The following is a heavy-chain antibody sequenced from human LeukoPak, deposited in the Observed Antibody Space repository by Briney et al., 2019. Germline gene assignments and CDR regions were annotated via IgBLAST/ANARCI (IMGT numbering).Heavy chain of an antibody. CDR3: VRDLYRDYDRLDAFDI. CDR2: IYSGGTA. CDR1: GFIVSNNY. D-gene: IGHD4-17*01. J-gene: IGHJ3*02. V-gene: IGHV3-66*01. Sequence: GGSLRLSCAASGFIVSNNYMSWVRQPPGKGLEWASIIYSGGTADYADSVKGRFTVSRDHSKNTMYLQMNSLRSEDTAMYYCVRDLYRDYDRLDAFDIWGHGTMVTVSS.